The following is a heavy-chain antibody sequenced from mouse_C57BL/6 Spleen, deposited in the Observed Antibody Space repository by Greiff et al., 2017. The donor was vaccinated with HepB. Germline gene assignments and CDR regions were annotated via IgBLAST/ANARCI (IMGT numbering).Heavy chain of an antibody. Sequence: DVMLVESGGGLVEPGGSLKLSCAASGFTFSSYTMSWVRQTPEKRLEWVATISGGGGNTYYPDSVKGRFTISRDNAKNTLYLQMSSLRSEDTALYYCAREGDGYDGYFDVWGTGTTVTVSS. D-gene: IGHD2-2*01. J-gene: IGHJ1*03. CDR3: AREGDGYDGYFDV. CDR2: ISGGGGNT. CDR1: GFTFSSYT. V-gene: IGHV5-9*01.